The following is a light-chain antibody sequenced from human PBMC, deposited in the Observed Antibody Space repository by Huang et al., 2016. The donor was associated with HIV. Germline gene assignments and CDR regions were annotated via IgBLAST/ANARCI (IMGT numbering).Light chain of an antibody. V-gene: IGKV3-15*01. CDR1: QSVSNN. J-gene: IGKJ2*01. CDR2: GAS. CDR3: QQYNNWPPEYT. Sequence: EIVMTQSPATLSVSPGERATLSCRAIQSVSNNLAWYQQKPGLAPTLLIYGASTRATGSPARFRGSGSGTRFTLTISSLQSEDFAVYYCQQYNNWPPEYTFGQGTKLEIK.